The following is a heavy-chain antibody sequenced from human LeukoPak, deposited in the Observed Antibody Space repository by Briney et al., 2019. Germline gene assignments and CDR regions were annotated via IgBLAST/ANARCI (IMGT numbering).Heavy chain of an antibody. CDR2: ISSSSSTI. Sequence: GGSLRLSCAASGFTFSSYSMNWVRQAPGKGREWVSYISSSSSTIYYADSVKGRFTSSRDNAKNSLYLQMNSLRAEDTAVYYCARVCGGDCNYYHYYYMDVWGKGTTVTVSS. V-gene: IGHV3-48*01. J-gene: IGHJ6*03. CDR1: GFTFSSYS. D-gene: IGHD2-21*01. CDR3: ARVCGGDCNYYHYYYMDV.